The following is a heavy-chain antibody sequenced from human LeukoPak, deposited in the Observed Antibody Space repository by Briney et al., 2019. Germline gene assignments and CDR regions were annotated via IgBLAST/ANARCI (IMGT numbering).Heavy chain of an antibody. CDR3: ARPRGDAAGVETWFDP. CDR2: IIPSVGLT. D-gene: IGHD6-13*01. J-gene: IGHJ5*02. V-gene: IGHV1-69*02. Sequence: GASVEVSCKASRGTLSNYPVSWGRQAPGQRLEWMGKIIPSVGLTRYAEKFQGILTLTGDTSTTTAYMELSSLTSVDTAVYYCARPRGDAAGVETWFDPWGPGTLVIVSS. CDR1: RGTLSNYP.